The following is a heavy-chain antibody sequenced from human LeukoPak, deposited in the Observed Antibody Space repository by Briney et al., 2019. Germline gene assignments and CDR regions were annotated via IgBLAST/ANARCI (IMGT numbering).Heavy chain of an antibody. Sequence: PSETLSLTCTVSGGSISSHYWSWIRQPPGKGLEWIGYIFYSGSTNYNPSLKSRVTISVDTSKNQFSLKLSSVTAADTAVYYCARIIRSGSYLGYYFDYWGQGTLVTVSS. J-gene: IGHJ4*02. CDR1: GGSISSHY. CDR3: ARIIRSGSYLGYYFDY. D-gene: IGHD1-26*01. V-gene: IGHV4-59*11. CDR2: IFYSGST.